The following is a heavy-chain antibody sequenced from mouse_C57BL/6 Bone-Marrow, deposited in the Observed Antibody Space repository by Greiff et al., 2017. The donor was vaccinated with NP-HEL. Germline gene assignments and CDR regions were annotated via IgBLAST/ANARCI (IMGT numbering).Heavy chain of an antibody. CDR2: ISNLAYST. CDR1: GFTFSDYG. J-gene: IGHJ4*01. D-gene: IGHD2-3*01. V-gene: IGHV5-15*01. CDR3: ARCDGYYDYAMDD. Sequence: EVKLMESGGGLVQPGGSLKLSCAASGFTFSDYGMAWVRQAPRKGPEWVAFISNLAYSTYYADTVTGRFTISRENATNTLYLEMSSLTSEDTAMYDCARCDGYYDYAMDDWGQGTSVTVSS.